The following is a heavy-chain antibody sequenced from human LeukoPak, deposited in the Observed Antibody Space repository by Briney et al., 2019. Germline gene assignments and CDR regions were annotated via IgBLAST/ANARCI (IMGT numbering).Heavy chain of an antibody. D-gene: IGHD2-2*01. CDR1: GGSFSDYF. Sequence: SETLSLTCAVYGGSFSDYFWGWMRQPPGRGREWIGEINHSLRTYNKHSQKSRVTISVDTSKHQFSLNLSYVTAPDTAVYYCARDVVVIPAAIHYGMDVWGQGTTVTVSS. CDR3: ARDVVVIPAAIHYGMDV. CDR2: INHSLRT. V-gene: IGHV4-34*01. J-gene: IGHJ6*02.